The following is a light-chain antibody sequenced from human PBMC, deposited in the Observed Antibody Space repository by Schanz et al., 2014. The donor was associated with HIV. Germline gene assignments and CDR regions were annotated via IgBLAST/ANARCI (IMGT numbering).Light chain of an antibody. CDR2: ATS. CDR3: QQYGSSPP. V-gene: IGKV3-20*01. Sequence: EIVLTQSPGSLSLSPGGRATLSCGASQRLSSSYLAWYQQKRDQPPRLVIYATSTRAAGIPDRFSGTGSGTDFILTFIRLVLYFFFLYYCQQYGSSPPFGPGTKV. J-gene: IGKJ3*01. CDR1: QRLSSSY.